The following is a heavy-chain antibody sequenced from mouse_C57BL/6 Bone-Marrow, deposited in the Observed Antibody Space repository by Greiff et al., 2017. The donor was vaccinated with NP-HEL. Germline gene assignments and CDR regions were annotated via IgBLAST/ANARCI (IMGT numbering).Heavy chain of an antibody. J-gene: IGHJ2*01. CDR3: ARSYYYYFDY. Sequence: VKLVESGAELARPGASVKMSCKASGYTFTSYTMHWVKQRPGQGLEWIGYINPSSGYTKYNQKFKDKATLTADKSSSTAYMQLSSLTSEDSAVYYCARSYYYYFDYWGQGTTLTVSS. D-gene: IGHD2-12*01. CDR2: INPSSGYT. CDR1: GYTFTSYT. V-gene: IGHV1-4*01.